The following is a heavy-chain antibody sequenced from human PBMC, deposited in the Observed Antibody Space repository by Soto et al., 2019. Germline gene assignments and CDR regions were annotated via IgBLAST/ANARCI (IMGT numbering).Heavy chain of an antibody. CDR2: IHTAKGNT. CDR3: ARSRTSGDGGAFDI. Sequence: GASVKVSCKASGYTFTNNVIHWLRQAPGQTLEWMGWIHTAKGNTKYSQKFEARVTLTRDTAASTACMELNSLRSDGTAVYYCARSRTSGDGGAFDIWGQGTMVTVSS. CDR1: GYTFTNNV. V-gene: IGHV1-3*04. D-gene: IGHD3-16*01. J-gene: IGHJ3*02.